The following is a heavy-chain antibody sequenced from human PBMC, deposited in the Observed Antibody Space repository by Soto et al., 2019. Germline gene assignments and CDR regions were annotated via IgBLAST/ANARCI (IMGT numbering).Heavy chain of an antibody. CDR2: IYHSGST. V-gene: IGHV4-30-2*01. Sequence: SETLSLTCAVSGGSISSGGYSWSWIRQPPGKGLKWIGYIYHSGSTYYSPSLKVGVPISVASSKNHFSLKLSFVTAAETAVYYCARVPDRWGQGTLVTVSS. D-gene: IGHD2-2*01. CDR1: GGSISSGGYS. J-gene: IGHJ5*02. CDR3: ARVPDR.